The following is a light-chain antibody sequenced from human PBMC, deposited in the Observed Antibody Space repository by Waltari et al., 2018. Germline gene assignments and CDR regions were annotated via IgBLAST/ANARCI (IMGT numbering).Light chain of an antibody. V-gene: IGLV2-8*01. CDR2: AVT. Sequence: QSALTQPPSASGSPGQSVTISCTGTSSDVGGYDYVSWYQQHPDKAPKLMIYAVTKRPSGVPDRFSGSKSGNTASLTVSGLQAEDEADYYCSSYAGSNLWVFGGGTKLTVL. CDR3: SSYAGSNLWV. CDR1: SSDVGGYDY. J-gene: IGLJ3*02.